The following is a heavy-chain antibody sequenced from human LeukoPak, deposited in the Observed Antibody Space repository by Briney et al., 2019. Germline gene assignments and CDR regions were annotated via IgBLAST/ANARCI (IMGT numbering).Heavy chain of an antibody. CDR3: AKGDYIMIVSDANPSLGY. D-gene: IGHD3-22*01. J-gene: IGHJ4*02. CDR2: IRYDGGNK. Sequence: GGSLRLSCAASGFTFSSYGIHWVRQAPGKGLEWVAFIRYDGGNKYYADSVKGRFTISRDNSKNTLYLQMNSLRAEDTAVYYCAKGDYIMIVSDANPSLGYWGQGTLVTVSS. V-gene: IGHV3-30*02. CDR1: GFTFSSYG.